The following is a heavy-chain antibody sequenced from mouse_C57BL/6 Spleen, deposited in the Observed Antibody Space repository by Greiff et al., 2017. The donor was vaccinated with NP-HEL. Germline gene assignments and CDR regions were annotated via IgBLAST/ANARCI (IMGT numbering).Heavy chain of an antibody. J-gene: IGHJ3*01. CDR1: GFTFSSYA. Sequence: DVKLVESGEGLVKPGGSLKLSCAASGFTFSSYAMSWVRQTPEKRLEWVAYISSGGDYIYYADTVKGRFTISRDNARNTLYLQMSSLKSEDTAMYYCTSEHLFYYGSSYTWFAYWGQGTLVTVSA. D-gene: IGHD1-1*01. CDR3: TSEHLFYYGSSYTWFAY. CDR2: ISSGGDYI. V-gene: IGHV5-9-1*02.